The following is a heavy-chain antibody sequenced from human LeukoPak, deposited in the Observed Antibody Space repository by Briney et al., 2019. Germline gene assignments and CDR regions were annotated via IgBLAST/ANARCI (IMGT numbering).Heavy chain of an antibody. J-gene: IGHJ4*02. D-gene: IGHD3-10*01. CDR2: ISGSRGST. CDR3: AKGLGPEFDY. Sequence: GGSLRLSCAASGFTFSSYAMSWVRQALGKGLEWVSGISGSRGSTYYADSVKGRFTISRDNSKNTLYLQMNSLRVEDTAVYYCAKGLGPEFDYWGQGTLVTVSS. V-gene: IGHV3-23*01. CDR1: GFTFSSYA.